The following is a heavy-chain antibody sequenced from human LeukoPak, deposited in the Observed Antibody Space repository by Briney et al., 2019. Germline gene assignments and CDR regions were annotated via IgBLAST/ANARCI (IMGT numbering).Heavy chain of an antibody. CDR3: AKKVAVYCGGDCYSGYFDY. J-gene: IGHJ4*02. Sequence: TSETLSLTCTVSGGSISSGSYYWSWIRQPPGKGLEWIGEINHSGSTNYNPSLKSRVTISVDTSKNQFSLKLSSVTAADTAVYYCAKKVAVYCGGDCYSGYFDYWGQGTLVTVSS. D-gene: IGHD2-21*02. V-gene: IGHV4-39*07. CDR2: INHSGST. CDR1: GGSISSGSYY.